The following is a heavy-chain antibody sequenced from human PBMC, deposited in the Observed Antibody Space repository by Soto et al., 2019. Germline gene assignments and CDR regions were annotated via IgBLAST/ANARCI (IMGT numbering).Heavy chain of an antibody. CDR1: GDSISSHY. D-gene: IGHD3-22*01. Sequence: SETLSLTCTVSGDSISSHYWNWIRQPPGKGLEWVGYIYYTGETNYNPSLNSRVTISVDTSKNQFSLTLSSVTAADTAVYYCARESYYFDNSGDKFRGIDYSGQGILVTVSS. CDR2: IYYTGET. V-gene: IGHV4-59*11. CDR3: ARESYYFDNSGDKFRGIDY. J-gene: IGHJ4*02.